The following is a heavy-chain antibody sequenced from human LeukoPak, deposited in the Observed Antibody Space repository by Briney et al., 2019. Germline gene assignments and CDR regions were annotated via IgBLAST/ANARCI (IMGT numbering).Heavy chain of an antibody. CDR2: ISGDGTET. CDR3: AKGGHYSFFDY. Sequence: GGSLRLSCTASGLIFRNYAMTWVRQAPRKGLEWVSTISGDGTETFYADSVKGRFTISRDNSKNRHYLQMSSLRAEDTGIYYCAKGGHYSFFDYWGQGTLVTVSS. V-gene: IGHV3-23*01. J-gene: IGHJ4*02. CDR1: GLIFRNYA. D-gene: IGHD4-11*01.